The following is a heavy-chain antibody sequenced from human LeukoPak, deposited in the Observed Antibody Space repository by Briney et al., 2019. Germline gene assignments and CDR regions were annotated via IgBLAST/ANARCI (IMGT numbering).Heavy chain of an antibody. Sequence: GGSLRLSCAASGFTFSSYWMSWVRQAPGKGLEGVANIKQDGSEKYYVDSVKGRFTISRDNAKNSLYLQMNSLRAEDTAVYYCARDRSVYYYDSSGYYFLDYWGQGTLVTVSS. CDR2: IKQDGSEK. CDR3: ARDRSVYYYDSSGYYFLDY. D-gene: IGHD3-22*01. J-gene: IGHJ4*02. V-gene: IGHV3-7*01. CDR1: GFTFSSYW.